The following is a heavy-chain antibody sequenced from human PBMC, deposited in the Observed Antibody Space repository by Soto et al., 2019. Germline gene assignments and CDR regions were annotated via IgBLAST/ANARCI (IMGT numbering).Heavy chain of an antibody. Sequence: VEVVESGGGLVQPGGSLRHSCAASGLTFSTSAMHWVRQAPGKGLEWVAMISHDGSHEYYVDSVKGRFSVSRDNSHNIPHLQMNSLRIEDTAVYFCARNSDHRLVRGWLDPWGQGTLVTVSS. J-gene: IGHJ5*02. CDR2: ISHDGSHE. V-gene: IGHV3-30-3*01. CDR3: ARNSDHRLVRGWLDP. D-gene: IGHD3-10*01. CDR1: GLTFSTSA.